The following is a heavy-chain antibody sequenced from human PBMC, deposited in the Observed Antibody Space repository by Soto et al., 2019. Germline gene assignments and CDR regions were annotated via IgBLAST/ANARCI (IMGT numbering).Heavy chain of an antibody. CDR1: GFTFSSYW. D-gene: IGHD5-12*01. J-gene: IGHJ6*02. CDR2: INSDGSST. Sequence: QPGGSLRLSCAASGFTFSSYWMHWVRQAPGKELVWVSRINSDGSSTSYADSVKGRFTISRDNAKNTLYMQMNSLRAEDTAVYYCARGSGYALGKYYYGLDVWGQGTTVTVSS. CDR3: ARGSGYALGKYYYGLDV. V-gene: IGHV3-74*01.